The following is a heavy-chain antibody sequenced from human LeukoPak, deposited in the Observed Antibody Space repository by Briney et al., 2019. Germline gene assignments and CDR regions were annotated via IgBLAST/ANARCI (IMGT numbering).Heavy chain of an antibody. CDR1: GFIFSSYG. J-gene: IGHJ6*03. CDR2: IRFDGSNK. Sequence: GGSLRLSCAASGFIFSSYGMHWVRQAPGKGLEWVAFIRFDGSNKYYADSVKGRFTISRDNSKNTLYLQMKSLRAEDTAVYYCAKGGGYEAQYYYYYLDVWGKGTTVTISS. V-gene: IGHV3-30*02. CDR3: AKGGGYEAQYYYYYLDV. D-gene: IGHD5-12*01.